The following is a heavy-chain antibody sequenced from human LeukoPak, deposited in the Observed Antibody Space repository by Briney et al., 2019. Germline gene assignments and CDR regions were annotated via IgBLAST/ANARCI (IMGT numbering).Heavy chain of an antibody. CDR2: IYYSGST. Sequence: PSETLSLTCTVSGGSISSSSYYWGWIRQPPGKGLEWIGSIYYSGSTYYNPSLKSRVTISVDTSKNQFSLKLSSVTAADTAVYYCARYYRVGNWFDPWGQGTLVTVSS. J-gene: IGHJ5*02. CDR3: ARYYRVGNWFDP. CDR1: GGSISSSSYY. V-gene: IGHV4-39*07. D-gene: IGHD1-26*01.